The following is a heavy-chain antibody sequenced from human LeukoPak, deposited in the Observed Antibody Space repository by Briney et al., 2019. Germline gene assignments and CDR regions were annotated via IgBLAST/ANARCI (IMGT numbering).Heavy chain of an antibody. J-gene: IGHJ3*02. D-gene: IGHD5-18*01. CDR2: TSSSDKTI. V-gene: IGHV3-48*01. Sequence: GGSLRLSCAASEFSFTTYGMHWIRQAPGKGLEWTSYTSSSDKTIHYADSVKGRFTISRDNAKNSLYLQMNSLRAEDTAVYYCARDLDTAMPGDAFDIWGQGTMVTVSS. CDR1: EFSFTTYG. CDR3: ARDLDTAMPGDAFDI.